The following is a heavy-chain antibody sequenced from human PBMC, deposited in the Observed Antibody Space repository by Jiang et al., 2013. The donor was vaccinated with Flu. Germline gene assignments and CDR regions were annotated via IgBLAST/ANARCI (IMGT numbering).Heavy chain of an antibody. CDR3: ARDSHYYDSSGYFDY. D-gene: IGHD3-22*01. J-gene: IGHJ4*02. V-gene: IGHV4-4*07. CDR2: IYTSGST. Sequence: EWIGRIYTSGSTNYNPSLKSRVTMSVDTSKNQFSLKLSSVTAADTAVYYCARDSHYYDSSGYFDYWGQGTLVTVSS.